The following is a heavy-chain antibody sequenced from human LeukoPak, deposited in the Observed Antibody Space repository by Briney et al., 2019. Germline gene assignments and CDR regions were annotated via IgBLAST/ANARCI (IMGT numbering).Heavy chain of an antibody. D-gene: IGHD6-13*01. CDR1: RCTISSRSDD. Sequence: SETLSLTCTGSRCTISSRSDDWWAWIRQPPGKGLEWIGSVYYSGDTYYTPSLESRLTISVDTSKDQFSLNLASVTAADTAVYYCARQRAIGTWAIDYWGQGTLLTVSS. CDR2: VYYSGDT. CDR3: ARQRAIGTWAIDY. V-gene: IGHV4-39*01. J-gene: IGHJ4*02.